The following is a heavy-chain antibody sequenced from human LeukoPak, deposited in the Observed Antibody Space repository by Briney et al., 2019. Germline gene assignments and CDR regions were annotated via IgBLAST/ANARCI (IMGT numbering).Heavy chain of an antibody. V-gene: IGHV3-23*01. Sequence: EGSLRLSCAASGFTFSSYAMSWVRQAPGKGLEWVSAISGSGGSTYYADSVKGRFTISRDNSKNTLYLQMNSLRAEDTAVYYCAKDLVTTYYYDSSGYGPLGYWGQGTLVTVSS. CDR3: AKDLVTTYYYDSSGYGPLGY. D-gene: IGHD3-22*01. J-gene: IGHJ4*02. CDR2: ISGSGGST. CDR1: GFTFSSYA.